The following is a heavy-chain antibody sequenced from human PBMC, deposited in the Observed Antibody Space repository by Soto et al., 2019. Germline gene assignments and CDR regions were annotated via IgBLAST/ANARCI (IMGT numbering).Heavy chain of an antibody. CDR1: GYTFTGYY. CDR2: INPNSGGT. D-gene: IGHD5-18*01. CDR3: ARDGSRSYGSYYYYGMDV. V-gene: IGHV1-2*02. Sequence: ASVKVSCKASGYTFTGYYMHWVRQAPGQGLEWMGWINPNSGGTNYAQKLQGRVTMTTDTSTSTAYMELRSLRSDDTAVYYCARDGSRSYGSYYYYGMDVWGQGTTVTVSS. J-gene: IGHJ6*02.